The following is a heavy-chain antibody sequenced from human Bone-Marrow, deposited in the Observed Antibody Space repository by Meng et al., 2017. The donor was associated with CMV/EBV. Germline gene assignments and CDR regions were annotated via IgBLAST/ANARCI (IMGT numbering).Heavy chain of an antibody. CDR1: GGNFNGYS. Sequence: ASVKVSCKSSGGNFNGYSISWVRQAPGQGLEWMGWINPDTGDTNCTQNFQGRVTMTRDTSISTAYMELSRLRSDDTAVYYCARIYYANNPAREGGLAAYWGQGTLVTVSS. CDR3: ARIYYANNPAREGGLAAY. J-gene: IGHJ4*02. CDR2: INPDTGDT. D-gene: IGHD3-16*01. V-gene: IGHV1-2*02.